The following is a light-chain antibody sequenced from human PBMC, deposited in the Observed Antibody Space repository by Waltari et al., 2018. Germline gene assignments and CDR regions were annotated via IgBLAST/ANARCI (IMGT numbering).Light chain of an antibody. CDR1: SSDIGTYNL. Sequence: QSALTQPASVSGSPGQSITISCTGTSSDIGTYNLVSWCQQYPGKVPKLIIYEVSKRPSVVSNHCSGSKSGNTASLTISGLQAEDEAHYYCSSYAGGSWVFGRGTK. V-gene: IGLV2-23*02. CDR2: EVS. CDR3: SSYAGGSWV. J-gene: IGLJ3*02.